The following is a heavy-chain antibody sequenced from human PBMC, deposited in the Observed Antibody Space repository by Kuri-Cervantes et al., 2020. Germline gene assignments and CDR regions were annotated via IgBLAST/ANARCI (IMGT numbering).Heavy chain of an antibody. D-gene: IGHD3-22*01. Sequence: GESLKISCAASEFTVNSSYMSWVRQAPGKGLEWVSVIFGGGRTHYADSVKGRFTISRDHSKHTLHLQMNSLRAEDTAVYYCARDNYYDSSGYYYYYGMDVWGQGTTVTVSS. CDR1: EFTVNSSY. CDR2: IFGGGRT. CDR3: ARDNYYDSSGYYYYYGMDV. J-gene: IGHJ6*02. V-gene: IGHV3-66*01.